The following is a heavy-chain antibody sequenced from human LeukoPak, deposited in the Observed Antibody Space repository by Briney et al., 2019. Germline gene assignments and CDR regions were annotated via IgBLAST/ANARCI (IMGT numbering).Heavy chain of an antibody. CDR3: ARGTAAIYYYYYMDV. J-gene: IGHJ6*03. Sequence: SSVKVSCKASGGTFSSYAISWVRQAPGQGLEWMGRIIPIFGTANYAQKFQGRVTITTDESTSTAYMELSSLRSEDTAVYYCARGTAAIYYYYYMDVWGKGTTVTVSS. V-gene: IGHV1-69*05. CDR1: GGTFSSYA. D-gene: IGHD2-2*01. CDR2: IIPIFGTA.